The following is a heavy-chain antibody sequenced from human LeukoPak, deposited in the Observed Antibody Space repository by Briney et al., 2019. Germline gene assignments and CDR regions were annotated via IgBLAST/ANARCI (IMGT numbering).Heavy chain of an antibody. CDR2: VSRNGGST. V-gene: IGHV3-64D*09. CDR1: GFTFSSFA. D-gene: IGHD2/OR15-2a*01. J-gene: IGHJ4*02. CDR3: VKDLRSDFMGVLSRYLSY. Sequence: GGSLRLSCSASGFTFSSFAMHWVRQAPGKGLEYVAAVSRNGGSTYYADSVKGRFTISRDNSKNTLYLQMSSLRAEDTAVYLCVKDLRSDFMGVLSRYLSYWGQGTLVTVSS.